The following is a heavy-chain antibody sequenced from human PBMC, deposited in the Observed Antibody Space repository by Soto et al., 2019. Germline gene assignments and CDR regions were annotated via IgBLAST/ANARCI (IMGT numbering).Heavy chain of an antibody. CDR1: GGSISSYY. CDR2: IYYSGST. D-gene: IGHD2-21*02. Sequence: SETLSLTCTVSGGSISSYYWSWIRQPPGKGLEWIGYIYYSGSTNYNPSLKSRVTISVDTSKNQFSLKLSSVTAADTAVYYCARGAVTANYYYGMDGWGQGTTVTVSS. J-gene: IGHJ6*02. V-gene: IGHV4-59*01. CDR3: ARGAVTANYYYGMDG.